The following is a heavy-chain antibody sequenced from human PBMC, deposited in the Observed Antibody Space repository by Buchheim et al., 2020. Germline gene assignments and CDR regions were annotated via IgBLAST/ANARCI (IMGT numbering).Heavy chain of an antibody. CDR3: ATGGTFLGGRALSNYFDT. D-gene: IGHD3-9*01. V-gene: IGHV3-30*03. CDR2: ISSDGGNE. Sequence: QVHLVESGGGVVQPGGSLRLSCTTSGFNFTNYGMHWVRQVPGKGLEWVALISSDGGNEYYGGSVKGRFIISRDNSQKTLYLQMNNVGAEDTALYHCATGGTFLGGRALSNYFDTWGLGT. J-gene: IGHJ2*01. CDR1: GFNFTNYG.